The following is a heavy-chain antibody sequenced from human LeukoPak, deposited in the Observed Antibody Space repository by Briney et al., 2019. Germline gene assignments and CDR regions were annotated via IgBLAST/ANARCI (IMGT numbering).Heavy chain of an antibody. D-gene: IGHD3-10*01. CDR3: ARGGYHGSRNDIRFDP. CDR1: GGSINRFY. J-gene: IGHJ5*02. V-gene: IGHV4-59*01. Sequence: TSETLSLTCTGSGGSINRFYWSWIRQAPGKGLEWIGYIHYTGSTYYNPSLKRRVTISVDTSKHQFSLTLISVTAAVTPLYYCARGGYHGSRNDIRFDPWGQGTLVTVSS. CDR2: IHYTGST.